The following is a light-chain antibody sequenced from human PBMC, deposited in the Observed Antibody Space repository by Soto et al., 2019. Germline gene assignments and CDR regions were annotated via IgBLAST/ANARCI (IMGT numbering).Light chain of an antibody. V-gene: IGKV1-9*01. CDR1: QGISSY. J-gene: IGKJ4*01. CDR3: QQLNSYPLLT. Sequence: DIQLTQSPSFLSASVGDRVTITCWASQGISSYLAWYQQKPGKAPKLLIYAASTLQSGVPSRFSGSGSGTEFTLTISSLQPEDFATYYCQQLNSYPLLTFGGGTKVEIK. CDR2: AAS.